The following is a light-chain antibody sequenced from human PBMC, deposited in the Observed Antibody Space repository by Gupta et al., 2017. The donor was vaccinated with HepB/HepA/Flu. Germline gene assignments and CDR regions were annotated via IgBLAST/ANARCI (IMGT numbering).Light chain of an antibody. CDR3: CSYTGRCTWV. Sequence: QSALTQPPSVSGSPGQSVTITCTGTSSNVGNYNRVSWYRQSPGAAPKVIIYDVNKLSRGVSNRFSGSKSGNTASLTISGLQAEDEADYYCCSYTGRCTWVFAPGTKLTVL. CDR2: DVN. CDR1: SSNVGNYNR. V-gene: IGLV2-18*02. J-gene: IGLJ2*01.